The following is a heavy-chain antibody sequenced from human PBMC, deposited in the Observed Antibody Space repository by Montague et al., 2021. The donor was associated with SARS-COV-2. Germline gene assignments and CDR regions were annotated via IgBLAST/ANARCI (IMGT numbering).Heavy chain of an antibody. CDR3: ARVGRQQLVRLSGMDV. Sequence: SETLSLTYTVSGRSISSSSYYWGRIRQPPGKGLEWIGSTYYSGSTYYNPSLKSRVTISVDTSKNQFSLKLSSVTAADTAVYYCARVGRQQLVRLSGMDVWGQGTTVTVSS. CDR2: TYYSGST. V-gene: IGHV4-39*07. CDR1: GRSISSSSYY. J-gene: IGHJ6*02. D-gene: IGHD6-13*01.